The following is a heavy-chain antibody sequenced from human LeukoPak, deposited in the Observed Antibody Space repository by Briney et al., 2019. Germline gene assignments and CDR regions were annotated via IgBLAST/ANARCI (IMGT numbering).Heavy chain of an antibody. D-gene: IGHD6-19*01. CDR3: AKPHLVSSGAFDY. V-gene: IGHV3-30*18. CDR2: ISYDGSNK. Sequence: PGGSLRLSCAASGFTFSSYGMHWVRQAPGKGLEWVAVISYDGSNKYYADSVKGRFTISRDNSKNTLYLQMNSLRAEDTAVYYCAKPHLVSSGAFDYWGQGTLVTVSS. CDR1: GFTFSSYG. J-gene: IGHJ4*02.